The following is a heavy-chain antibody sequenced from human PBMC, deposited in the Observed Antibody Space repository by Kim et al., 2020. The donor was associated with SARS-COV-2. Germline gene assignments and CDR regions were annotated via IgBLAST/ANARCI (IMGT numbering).Heavy chain of an antibody. CDR2: IQTSGST. V-gene: IGHV4-61*02. Sequence: SETLSLTCTVSGGSISSRSDYWSWIRQPAGKGLEWIGRIQTSGSTNYNPSLKSRVAISVDTSKSHFSLKLSSVTAADTAVYYCARTAVPATKGAFDIWGQGTMVTVSS. CDR1: GGSISSRSDY. D-gene: IGHD2-2*01. CDR3: ARTAVPATKGAFDI. J-gene: IGHJ3*02.